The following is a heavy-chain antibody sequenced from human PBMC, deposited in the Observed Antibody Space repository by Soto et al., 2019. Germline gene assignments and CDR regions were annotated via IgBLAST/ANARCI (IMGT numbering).Heavy chain of an antibody. CDR2: ISGSGGST. Sequence: EVQLLESGGGLVQPGGSLRLSCAASGFTFSSYAMSWVRQAPGKGLEWVSAISGSGGSTYYADSVKGRFTISRDNSKNSLYLQMNSLRAEDTSVYYCAKLSRELLNAIYQDDAFDIWGQGTMVTVSS. D-gene: IGHD1-26*01. CDR1: GFTFSSYA. CDR3: AKLSRELLNAIYQDDAFDI. V-gene: IGHV3-23*01. J-gene: IGHJ3*02.